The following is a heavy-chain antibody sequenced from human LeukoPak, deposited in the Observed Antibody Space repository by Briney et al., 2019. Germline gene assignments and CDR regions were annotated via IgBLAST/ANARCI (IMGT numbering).Heavy chain of an antibody. D-gene: IGHD3-10*01. Sequence: SVKVSCKVSGGTFSSYAISWVRQAPGQGLEWMGGIIPIFGTANYAQKFQGRVTITADKSTSTAYMELSSLRSEDTAVYYCASQITMVRGVIVPYYYYGMDVWGKGTTVTVSS. J-gene: IGHJ6*04. CDR1: GGTFSSYA. V-gene: IGHV1-69*06. CDR2: IIPIFGTA. CDR3: ASQITMVRGVIVPYYYYGMDV.